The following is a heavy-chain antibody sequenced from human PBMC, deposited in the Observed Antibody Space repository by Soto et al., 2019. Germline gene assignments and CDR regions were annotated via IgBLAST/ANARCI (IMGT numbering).Heavy chain of an antibody. D-gene: IGHD1-1*01. CDR1: GFTFSDHY. J-gene: IGHJ4*02. CDR3: ARDPDTTSKVAH. Sequence: QVQLVESGGGLVEPGGSLRLSCTASGFTFSDHYMSWIRQAPGKGLEWVSYISSSGSPLYYADSVKGRFTISRENAKNSLYLQMSSLRAEDTALYYCARDPDTTSKVAHGGQGTQVTVSS. CDR2: ISSSGSPL. V-gene: IGHV3-11*01.